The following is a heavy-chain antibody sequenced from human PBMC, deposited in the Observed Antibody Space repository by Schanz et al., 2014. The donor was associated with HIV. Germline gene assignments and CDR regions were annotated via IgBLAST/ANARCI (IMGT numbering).Heavy chain of an antibody. CDR2: INDSGRA. V-gene: IGHV4-34*01. J-gene: IGHJ4*03. Sequence: QVQLQQWGAGLLKPSETLSLTCAVYGGSFSGDYWTWLRQSPGKALEWIGEINDSGRAAINPALQSRVTMSVDTPKTHFSLKLSSVPAADTAFYYCAKDGGRMGGQRQLFAYWGHGTLVTVSS. D-gene: IGHD3-16*01. CDR3: AKDGGRMGGQRQLFAY. CDR1: GGSFSGDY.